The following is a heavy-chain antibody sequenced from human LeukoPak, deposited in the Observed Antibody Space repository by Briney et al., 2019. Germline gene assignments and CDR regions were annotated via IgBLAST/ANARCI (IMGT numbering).Heavy chain of an antibody. V-gene: IGHV3-30*02. J-gene: IGHJ6*03. CDR2: IRYDGSNK. Sequence: GGSLRLSCAASGFTFSSYGMHWVRQAPGKGLEWVAFIRYDGSNKYYAVSVKGRFTISRDNSKNTLYLQMNGLRADDTAVYYCAKDGGSSSPYYYYYYMDVWGKGTTVTVSS. CDR3: AKDGGSSSPYYYYYYMDV. D-gene: IGHD6-6*01. CDR1: GFTFSSYG.